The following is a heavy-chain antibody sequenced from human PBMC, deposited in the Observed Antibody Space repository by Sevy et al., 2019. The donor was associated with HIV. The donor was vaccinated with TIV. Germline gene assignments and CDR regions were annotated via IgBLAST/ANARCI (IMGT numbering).Heavy chain of an antibody. Sequence: ASVKVSCKASGYTFTGYYMHWVRQAPGQGLEWMGWINPNSGGTNYAQKFQGRVTMTRDTSISTAYMELSRLRSDDTXXXXXXXXXXXXXXXXXXXXXXXXYYGMDVWGQGTTVTVSS. CDR1: GYTFTGYY. CDR3: XXXXXXXXXXXXXXXXXXXYYGMDV. CDR2: INPNSGGT. V-gene: IGHV1-2*02. J-gene: IGHJ6*02.